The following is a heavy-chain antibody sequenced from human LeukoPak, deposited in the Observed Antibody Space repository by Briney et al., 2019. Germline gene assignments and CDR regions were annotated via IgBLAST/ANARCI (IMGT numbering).Heavy chain of an antibody. CDR3: ARDREVAEPYYYYGMDV. V-gene: IGHV4-59*01. CDR1: GGSISSYY. J-gene: IGHJ6*02. Sequence: SETLSLTCTVSGGSISSYYWSWIRQPPGKGLEWIGYIYYSGSTNYNPSLKSRVTISVDTSKNQFSLKLSSVTAADTAVYYCARDREVAEPYYYYGMDVWGQGTTVTVSS. D-gene: IGHD6-19*01. CDR2: IYYSGST.